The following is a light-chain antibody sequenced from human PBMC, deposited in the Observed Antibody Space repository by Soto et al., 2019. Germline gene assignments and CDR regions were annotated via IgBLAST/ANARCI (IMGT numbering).Light chain of an antibody. CDR2: WAS. Sequence: IVMTQSPDSLAVSLGERATINCKSSQSLLYNSNNKTYLAWYQQRPGQSPKLLISWASNRESGVPDRFRGSGSGAAFTLPISSLQTEDVAVYYCQQFWTTPVSFGGGTKVEI. J-gene: IGKJ4*01. V-gene: IGKV4-1*01. CDR3: QQFWTTPVS. CDR1: QSLLYNSNNKTY.